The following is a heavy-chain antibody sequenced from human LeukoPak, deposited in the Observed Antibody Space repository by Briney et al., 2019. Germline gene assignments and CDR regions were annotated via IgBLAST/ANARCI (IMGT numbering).Heavy chain of an antibody. J-gene: IGHJ4*02. Sequence: QTGGSLRVSCAASGFTFSSYWMSWVRRAPGKGLEWVANIKQDGSDKYYVDSVKGRFTISRDNAKNSLYLQMNSLRAEDTAVYYCAREAGTYVIDYWGQGTLVTVSS. D-gene: IGHD3-16*01. V-gene: IGHV3-7*01. CDR1: GFTFSSYW. CDR3: AREAGTYVIDY. CDR2: IKQDGSDK.